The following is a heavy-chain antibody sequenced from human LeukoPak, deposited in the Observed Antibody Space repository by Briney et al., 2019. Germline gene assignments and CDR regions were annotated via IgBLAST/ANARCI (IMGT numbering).Heavy chain of an antibody. CDR1: GFTFSSYS. J-gene: IGHJ4*02. V-gene: IGHV3-21*01. Sequence: GGSLRLSCAASGFTFSSYSMNWVRQAPGKGLEWVSSISSSSSYIYYADSVKGRFTIPRDNAKNSLYLQMNSLRAEDTAVYYCASHSSGYYRDFDYWGQGTLVTVSS. CDR2: ISSSSSYI. D-gene: IGHD3-22*01. CDR3: ASHSSGYYRDFDY.